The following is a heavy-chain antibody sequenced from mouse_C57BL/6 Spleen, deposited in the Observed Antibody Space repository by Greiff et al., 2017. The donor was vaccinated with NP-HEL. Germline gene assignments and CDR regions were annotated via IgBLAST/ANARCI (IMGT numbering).Heavy chain of an antibody. CDR1: GFNIKDYY. CDR3: ARRGVYYGSSYGYFDV. D-gene: IGHD1-1*01. V-gene: IGHV14-1*01. CDR2: IDPEDGDT. Sequence: EVQLQQSGAELVRPGASVKLSCTASGFNIKDYYMHWVKQRPEQGLEWIGRIDPEDGDTEYAPKFQGKATMTADTSSNTAYLQLSSLTSEDTAVYYCARRGVYYGSSYGYFDVWGTGTTVTVSS. J-gene: IGHJ1*03.